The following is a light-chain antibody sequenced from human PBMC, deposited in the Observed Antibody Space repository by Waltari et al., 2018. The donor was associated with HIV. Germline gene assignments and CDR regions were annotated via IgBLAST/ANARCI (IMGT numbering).Light chain of an antibody. V-gene: IGLV2-23*02. CDR2: EVN. Sequence: QSALTQPASVSASPGQPITISCSGTSTDVGGFNIVSRDQQHPGKAPKLIIYEVNQRPSGISNRFSGSKSGNTASLTISGLQAEDEADYYCCSYAGISTLFGGGTKLTVL. CDR3: CSYAGISTL. CDR1: STDVGGFNI. J-gene: IGLJ2*01.